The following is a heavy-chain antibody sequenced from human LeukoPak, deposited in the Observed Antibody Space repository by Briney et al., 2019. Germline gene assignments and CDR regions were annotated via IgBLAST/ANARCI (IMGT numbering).Heavy chain of an antibody. CDR1: GFTFSSYS. V-gene: IGHV3-21*04. J-gene: IGHJ6*03. CDR2: ISSSSSYI. CDR3: ARQDRTAYYYYYMDV. Sequence: PGGSLRLSCAASGFTFSSYSMNWVRQAPGKGLEWVSSISSSSSYIYYADSVKGRFTISRDNAKNSLYLQMNSLRAADTAVYYCARQDRTAYYYYYMDVWGKGTTVTVSS. D-gene: IGHD2-21*02.